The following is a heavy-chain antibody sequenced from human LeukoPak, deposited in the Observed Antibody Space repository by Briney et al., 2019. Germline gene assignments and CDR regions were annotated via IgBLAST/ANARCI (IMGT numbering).Heavy chain of an antibody. V-gene: IGHV3-48*04. J-gene: IGHJ4*02. D-gene: IGHD6-19*01. CDR3: ARDFSGWYGLIEFATGGIDY. CDR1: GFTFSSYS. Sequence: GGSLRLSCAASGFTFSSYSMNWVRQAPGKGLEWVSYISSSSSTIYYADSVKGRFTISRDNAKNSLYLQMNSLRAEDTAVYYCARDFSGWYGLIEFATGGIDYWGQGTLVTVSS. CDR2: ISSSSSTI.